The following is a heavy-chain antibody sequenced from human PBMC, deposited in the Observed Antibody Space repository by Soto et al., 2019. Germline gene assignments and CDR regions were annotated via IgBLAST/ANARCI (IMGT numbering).Heavy chain of an antibody. CDR2: INSDGSST. V-gene: IGHV3-74*01. CDR1: GFSFSNCW. CDR3: ARAIGYYGMDV. J-gene: IGHJ6*02. D-gene: IGHD3-22*01. Sequence: EVQLVESGGGLVQPGGSLRLSCAASGFSFSNCWMHWVRQAPGMGLVWVSHINSDGSSTTYADSVKGRFTISRDNAKNTLDLQMNSLRAEDTAVYYCARAIGYYGMDVWGQGTTFTVAS.